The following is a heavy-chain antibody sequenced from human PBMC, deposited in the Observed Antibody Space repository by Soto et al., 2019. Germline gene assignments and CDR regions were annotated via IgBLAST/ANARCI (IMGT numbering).Heavy chain of an antibody. Sequence: GGSLRLSCAASGFTFSSYAMSWVRQAPGKGLEWVSTISGSGGSTYYADSVKGRFTISRDNSKNTLYLQMNSLRAEDTAVYYCAKDILRGVIILPSAFDIWGQGTMVTVSS. CDR1: GFTFSSYA. CDR2: ISGSGGST. V-gene: IGHV3-23*01. CDR3: AKDILRGVIILPSAFDI. J-gene: IGHJ3*02. D-gene: IGHD3-10*01.